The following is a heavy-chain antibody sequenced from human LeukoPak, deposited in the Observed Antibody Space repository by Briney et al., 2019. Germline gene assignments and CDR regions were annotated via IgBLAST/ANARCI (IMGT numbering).Heavy chain of an antibody. Sequence: PGRSLRLSCAASGFTFSSYAMHWVRQAPGKGLEWVAVISYDGSNKYYADSVKGRFTISRDNSKNTLYLQMHSLRAEDTDVYYCARAKQGYCSSTSCYARDYYYYYGMDVWGQGTTVTVSS. V-gene: IGHV3-30*04. CDR1: GFTFSSYA. CDR3: ARAKQGYCSSTSCYARDYYYYYGMDV. D-gene: IGHD2-2*01. J-gene: IGHJ6*02. CDR2: ISYDGSNK.